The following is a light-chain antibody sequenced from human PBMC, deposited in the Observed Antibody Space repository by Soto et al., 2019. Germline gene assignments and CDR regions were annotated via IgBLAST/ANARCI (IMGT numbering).Light chain of an antibody. Sequence: EIVMTQSQVTLSASPGEIATLSCRASQTVSTNLAWYQQRPGQAPRLLIYGASTRVTGIPPRFSGSGSGTDFTLTISSLQSEDCAVYFCRQYTNWPQNFGQGTKLEIK. CDR3: RQYTNWPQN. CDR1: QTVSTN. V-gene: IGKV3-15*01. CDR2: GAS. J-gene: IGKJ2*01.